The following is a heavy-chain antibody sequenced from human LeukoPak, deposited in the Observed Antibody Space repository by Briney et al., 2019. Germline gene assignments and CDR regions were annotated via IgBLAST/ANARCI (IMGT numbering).Heavy chain of an antibody. Sequence: GGSLRLSCAASGFTFSSYGMHWVRQAPGKGLEWVAFIRYDGSNKYYADSVKGRFTISRDNSKNTLYLQMNSLRAEDTAVYYCARDQQDYYGFRFDYWGQGTLVTVSS. CDR2: IRYDGSNK. V-gene: IGHV3-30*02. CDR3: ARDQQDYYGFRFDY. J-gene: IGHJ4*02. D-gene: IGHD3-10*01. CDR1: GFTFSSYG.